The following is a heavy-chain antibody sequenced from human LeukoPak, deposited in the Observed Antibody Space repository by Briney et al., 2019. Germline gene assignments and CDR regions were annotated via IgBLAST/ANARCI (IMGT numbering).Heavy chain of an antibody. CDR3: ARRRSYIDY. V-gene: IGHV4-30-2*01. J-gene: IGHJ4*02. CDR1: GGSISSGGYS. Sequence: SQTLSLTCAVSGGSISSGGYSWSWIRQPPGKGLEWIGYIYHRGSTYYNPSLKSRVTISVDRSKNQFSLKLSSVTAADTAVYYCARRRSYIDYWGQGTLVTVSS. CDR2: IYHRGST.